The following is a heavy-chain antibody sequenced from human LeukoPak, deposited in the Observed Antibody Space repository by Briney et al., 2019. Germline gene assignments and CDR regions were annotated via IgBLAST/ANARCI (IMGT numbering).Heavy chain of an antibody. V-gene: IGHV4-59*01. CDR1: GGSISSYY. CDR3: ARGGRRDNVFDY. Sequence: KPSETLSLTCTVSGGSISSYYWSWIRQPPGKGLEWIGYIYYSGSTNYNPSLKSRVTISVDTSKNQFSLKLSSVTAADTAVYYCARGGRRDNVFDYWGQGTLVTVSS. J-gene: IGHJ4*02. D-gene: IGHD1-1*01. CDR2: IYYSGST.